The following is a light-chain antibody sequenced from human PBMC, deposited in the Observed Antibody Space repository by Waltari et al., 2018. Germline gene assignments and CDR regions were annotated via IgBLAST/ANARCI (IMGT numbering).Light chain of an antibody. CDR3: QQYNIWPYT. Sequence: DIQMTQSPSTLSASVGDRVTITCRASQSISNWLAWYQQKPGKAPKVLIYKSFTLQSGVPSRFSGSGSETEFILTINSLQPDDFATYFCQQYNIWPYTFGQGTTLEI. CDR2: KSF. CDR1: QSISNW. J-gene: IGKJ2*01. V-gene: IGKV1-5*03.